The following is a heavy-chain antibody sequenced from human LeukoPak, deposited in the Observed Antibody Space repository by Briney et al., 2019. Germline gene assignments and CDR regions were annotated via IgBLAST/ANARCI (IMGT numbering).Heavy chain of an antibody. D-gene: IGHD3-22*01. CDR2: ISSSSSYI. Sequence: SGGSLRLSCAASGFTFSSYSMNWVRQAPGKGLEWVSSISSSSSYIYYADSVKGRFTISRDNAKNSLYLQMNSLRAEDTAVYYCARDSNYDSSGPLGYWGQGTLVTVSS. V-gene: IGHV3-21*01. CDR1: GFTFSSYS. CDR3: ARDSNYDSSGPLGY. J-gene: IGHJ4*02.